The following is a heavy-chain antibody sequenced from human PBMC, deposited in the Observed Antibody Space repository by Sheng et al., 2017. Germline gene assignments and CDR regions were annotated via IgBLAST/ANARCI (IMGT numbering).Heavy chain of an antibody. CDR2: LSDSGGAT. D-gene: IGHD6-19*01. Sequence: EVQLLDSGGGLVQPGGSLRLSCEASGFTFSNYAMGWVRQTPGKGLEWVSILSDSGGATYYADSVKGRFIISRDNSKNTQYLQMNSLRVEDSAQYYCAKRSAVTGTVDYWGQG. CDR3: AKRSAVTGTVDY. CDR1: GFTFSNYA. V-gene: IGHV3-23*01. J-gene: IGHJ4*02.